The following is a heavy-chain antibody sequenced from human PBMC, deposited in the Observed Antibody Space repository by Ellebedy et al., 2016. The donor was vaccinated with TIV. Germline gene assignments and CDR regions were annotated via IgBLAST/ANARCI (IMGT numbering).Heavy chain of an antibody. V-gene: IGHV3-23*01. J-gene: IGHJ4*02. CDR1: GFTFSSYA. CDR2: IGGSGGST. Sequence: GESLKISXAASGFTFSSYAMSWVRQAPGKGLEWVSAIGGSGGSTYYADSVKGRFTISRDNSKNTLYLQMNSLRAEDTAVYYCAKGNSFYCSGGSCYFDYWGQGTLVTVSP. CDR3: AKGNSFYCSGGSCYFDY. D-gene: IGHD2-15*01.